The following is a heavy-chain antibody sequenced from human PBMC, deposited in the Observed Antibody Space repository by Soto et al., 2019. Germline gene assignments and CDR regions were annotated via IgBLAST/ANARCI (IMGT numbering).Heavy chain of an antibody. V-gene: IGHV1-69*04. D-gene: IGHD2-15*01. CDR3: AREAPSDIVVVVAATQAFDI. J-gene: IGHJ3*02. CDR1: GGTFSSYT. CDR2: IIPILGIA. Sequence: SVKVSCKASGGTFSSYTISWVRQAPGQGLEWMGRIIPILGIANYAQKFQGRVTITADKSTSTAYMELSSLRSEDTAVYYCAREAPSDIVVVVAATQAFDIWGQGTMVTVSS.